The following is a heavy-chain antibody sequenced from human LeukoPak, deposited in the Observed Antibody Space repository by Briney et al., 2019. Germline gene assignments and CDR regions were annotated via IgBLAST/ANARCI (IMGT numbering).Heavy chain of an antibody. D-gene: IGHD3-22*01. V-gene: IGHV4-59*01. J-gene: IGHJ4*02. CDR1: GGSISSYY. CDR3: ARGSYDSSGYYYTHLDY. CDR2: IYYSGST. Sequence: SETLSLTCTVSGGSISSYYWSWIRQPPGKGLEWIGYIYYSGSTNYNPSLKSRVTISVDTSKNQFSLKLSSVTAADTAVYYCARGSYDSSGYYYTHLDYWGQGTLVTVSS.